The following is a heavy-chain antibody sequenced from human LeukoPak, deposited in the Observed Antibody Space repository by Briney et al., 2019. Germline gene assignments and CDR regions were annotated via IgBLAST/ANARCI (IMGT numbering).Heavy chain of an antibody. D-gene: IGHD4-17*01. J-gene: IGHJ4*02. CDR2: ISGSGGST. CDR3: AKDHAVTTDFDY. CDR1: GFTFSSYA. V-gene: IGHV3-23*01. Sequence: GGSLRLSCAASGFTFSSYAMSWVHQAPGKGLEWVSAISGSGGSTYYADSVKGRFTISRDNSKNTLYLQVNSLRAEDTAVYYCAKDHAVTTDFDYWGQGTLVTVSS.